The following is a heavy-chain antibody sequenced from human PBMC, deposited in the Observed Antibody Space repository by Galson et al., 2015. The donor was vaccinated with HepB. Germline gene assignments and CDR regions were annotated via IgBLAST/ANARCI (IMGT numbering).Heavy chain of an antibody. CDR2: FDPEDGET. CDR1: GYTLTELS. J-gene: IGHJ3*02. V-gene: IGHV1-24*01. CDR3: ATVAHGSGNLDAFDI. D-gene: IGHD3-10*01. Sequence: SVKVSCKVSGYTLTELSMHWVRQAPGKGLEWMGGFDPEDGETIYAQKFQGRVTMTEDTSTDTAYMELSSLRSEDTAVYYCATVAHGSGNLDAFDIWGQGTMVTVSS.